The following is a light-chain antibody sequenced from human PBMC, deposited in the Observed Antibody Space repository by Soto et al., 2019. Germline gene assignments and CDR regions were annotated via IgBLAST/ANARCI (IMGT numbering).Light chain of an antibody. CDR1: QGISTW. Sequence: DIPMTQSPSTLSASVGDRVTITCRASQGISTWLAWYQQKPGKAPKLLIYKASSLEGGVPSRFGGSGSGTLFNITISSLHPDDFATYYCQQYNTYPLTFGGGTTVDIK. CDR3: QQYNTYPLT. CDR2: KAS. V-gene: IGKV1-5*03. J-gene: IGKJ4*01.